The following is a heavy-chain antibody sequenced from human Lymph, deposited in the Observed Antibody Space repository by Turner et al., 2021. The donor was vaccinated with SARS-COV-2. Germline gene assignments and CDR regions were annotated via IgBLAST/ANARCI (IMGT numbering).Heavy chain of an antibody. CDR3: ARQRLTRYGMDV. J-gene: IGHJ6*02. CDR2: NYYSGST. Sequence: HLLLQASGPGLVKPSETLPHTCTVSVGSISSISYYWGCIRQPPGNGLEWIGSNYYSGSTFYNPSLKSRVTRPVDTSKNQFSLKLSSVTAADTAVYYCARQRLTRYGMDVWGQGTTVIVSS. CDR1: VGSISSISYY. D-gene: IGHD2-21*02. V-gene: IGHV4-39*01.